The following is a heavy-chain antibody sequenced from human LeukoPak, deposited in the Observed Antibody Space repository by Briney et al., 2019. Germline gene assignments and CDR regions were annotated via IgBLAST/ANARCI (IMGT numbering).Heavy chain of an antibody. CDR3: ARGILRDYYDSSGFYHRGGVGY. V-gene: IGHV4-61*09. Sequence: PSETLSLTCTVSGGSVSTGSYYRSWIRQPAGRGLEWIGHIHTSGTMNYNASLKSRVRISVETSKNQFSLRLSSVTAADTAVYFCARGILRDYYDSSGFYHRGGVGYWGQGTLVTVSS. CDR2: IHTSGTM. J-gene: IGHJ4*02. CDR1: GGSVSTGSYY. D-gene: IGHD3-22*01.